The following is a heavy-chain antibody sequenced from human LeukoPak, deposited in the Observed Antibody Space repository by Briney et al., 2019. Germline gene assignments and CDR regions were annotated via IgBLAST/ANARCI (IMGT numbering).Heavy chain of an antibody. V-gene: IGHV3-23*01. CDR3: AKREEYYYYYMDV. J-gene: IGHJ6*03. CDR2: ISGSGGGT. Sequence: GGSLRLSCAASGFTFSSYAMSWVRQAPGKGLEWVSAISGSGGGTYYADSVKGRFTISRDNSKNTLYLQMNSLRAEDTAVYYCAKREEYYYYYMDVWGKGTTVTVSS. CDR1: GFTFSSYA.